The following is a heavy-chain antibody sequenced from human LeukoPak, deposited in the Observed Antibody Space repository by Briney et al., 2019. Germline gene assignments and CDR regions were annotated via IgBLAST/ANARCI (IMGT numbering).Heavy chain of an antibody. CDR1: GFIFSNSW. V-gene: IGHV3-7*05. CDR3: ATNAGWFRLDS. Sequence: GRSLRLSCAASGFIFSNSWMTWVRQAPGKGLEWVANIKGDGSEKEYVESVKGRFTISRDNAKNSLYLQMNSLRAEDTAVYYCATNAGWFRLDSWGQGALVTVSS. CDR2: IKGDGSEK. J-gene: IGHJ4*02. D-gene: IGHD2-15*01.